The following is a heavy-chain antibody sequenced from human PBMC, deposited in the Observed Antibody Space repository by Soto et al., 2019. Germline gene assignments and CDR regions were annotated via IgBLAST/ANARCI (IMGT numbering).Heavy chain of an antibody. CDR3: AREYNYGSNFFDC. J-gene: IGHJ4*02. D-gene: IGHD3-10*01. CDR2: VSHSGST. CDR1: GGSISRAAYY. Sequence: QVRLQESGPGLVKPSQTLSLTCTVSGGSISRAAYYWSWIRQHPGKGLEWIGYVSHSGSTYYNPSLKTRVIISVETSKNQFSLSLTSVTAADTAVYYCAREYNYGSNFFDCWGQGALVTVSS. V-gene: IGHV4-31*03.